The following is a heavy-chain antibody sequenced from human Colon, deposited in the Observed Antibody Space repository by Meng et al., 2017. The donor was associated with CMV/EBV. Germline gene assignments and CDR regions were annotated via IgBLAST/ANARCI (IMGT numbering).Heavy chain of an antibody. Sequence: GESLKISCAASGFTFARYTMAWVRQAPGKGLEWVSSISSSSSHIYYAESVKGRFTISRDNAKNSLYLQMNSLRVEDTAVYYCARDPSSSSGPDYFDYWGQGTLVTVSS. CDR3: ARDPSSSSGPDYFDY. D-gene: IGHD6-6*01. CDR2: ISSSSSHI. V-gene: IGHV3-21*01. CDR1: GFTFARYT. J-gene: IGHJ4*02.